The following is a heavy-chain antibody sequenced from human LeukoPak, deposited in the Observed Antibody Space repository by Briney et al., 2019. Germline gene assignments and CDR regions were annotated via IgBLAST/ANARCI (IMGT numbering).Heavy chain of an antibody. J-gene: IGHJ1*01. V-gene: IGHV4-39*01. D-gene: IGHD1-26*01. Sequence: SETLSLTCTVSGGSISSSNYYWGWIRQPPGKGLEWIGSIYYSGSTYYNPSLKSRVTISADTSKNQFSLKLSSVTAADTAVYYCARYSGGHPGAGAEFFQHWGQGTLVTVSS. CDR2: IYYSGST. CDR1: GGSISSSNYY. CDR3: ARYSGGHPGAGAEFFQH.